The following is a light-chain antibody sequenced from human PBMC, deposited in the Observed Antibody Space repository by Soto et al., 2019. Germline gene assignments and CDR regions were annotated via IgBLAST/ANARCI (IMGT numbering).Light chain of an antibody. CDR3: QQYGSSPGT. Sequence: EIVLTQSPGTLSLSPGERATLSCRASQSVSSSYLAWYQQKPGQAPRLPIYGASSRATGIPDRFSGSGSGTDFTLTISRLEPEDFAVYYCQQYGSSPGTCGQGTKVDIK. V-gene: IGKV3-20*01. J-gene: IGKJ1*01. CDR1: QSVSSSY. CDR2: GAS.